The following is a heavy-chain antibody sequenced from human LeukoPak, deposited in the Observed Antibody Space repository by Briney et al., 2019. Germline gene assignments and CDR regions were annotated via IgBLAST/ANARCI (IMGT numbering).Heavy chain of an antibody. J-gene: IGHJ4*02. CDR3: ARAHSSSWNY. D-gene: IGHD6-13*01. V-gene: IGHV3-7*01. CDR1: GFTFSSYA. Sequence: GSLRLSCAASGFTFSSYAMHWVRQAPGKGLEWVANIKEDGSEKYYADSVKGRFTISRDNAKNSLYLQMNSLRVEDTAVYYCARAHSSSWNYWGQGTLVTVSS. CDR2: IKEDGSEK.